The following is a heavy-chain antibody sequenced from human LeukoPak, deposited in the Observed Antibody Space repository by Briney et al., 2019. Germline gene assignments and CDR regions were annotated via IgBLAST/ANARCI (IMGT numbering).Heavy chain of an antibody. J-gene: IGHJ4*02. Sequence: PGGSLRLSCLTSGFTFSNHFMHWVRQAPGKGLEYVSSIGPNGASTLYADSVKGRFTISRDNSKNALYLQLTSLRLEDTALYYCVKDLTGTWSFDYWGQGTLVTVSS. V-gene: IGHV3-64D*06. CDR3: VKDLTGTWSFDY. CDR1: GFTFSNHF. CDR2: IGPNGAST. D-gene: IGHD3-9*01.